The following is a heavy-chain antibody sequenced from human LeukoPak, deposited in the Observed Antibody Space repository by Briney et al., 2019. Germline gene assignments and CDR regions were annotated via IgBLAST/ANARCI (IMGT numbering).Heavy chain of an antibody. J-gene: IGHJ4*02. CDR2: IKQDGSEK. V-gene: IGHV3-7*03. CDR1: GFTFSSYW. Sequence: GGSLRLPCAASGFTFSSYWMSWVRQAPGKGLEWVANIKQDGSEKYYADSVKGRFTISRDNAKNSLYLQMNSLRAEDTALYYCARAAGYDFIDYWGQGTLVTVSS. D-gene: IGHD3-3*01. CDR3: ARAAGYDFIDY.